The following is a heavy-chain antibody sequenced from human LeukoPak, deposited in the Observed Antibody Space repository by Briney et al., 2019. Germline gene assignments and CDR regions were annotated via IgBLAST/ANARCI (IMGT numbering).Heavy chain of an antibody. CDR2: IIPIFGTA. CDR3: AGEDMYYYDSSGYYYFDY. V-gene: IGHV1-69*05. CDR1: GGTFSSYA. Sequence: EASAKVSCKASGGTFSSYAISWVRQAPGQGLEWMGRIIPIFGTANYAQKFQGRVTITTDESTSTAYMELSSLRSEDTAVYYCAGEDMYYYDSSGYYYFDYWGQGTLVTVSS. J-gene: IGHJ4*02. D-gene: IGHD3-22*01.